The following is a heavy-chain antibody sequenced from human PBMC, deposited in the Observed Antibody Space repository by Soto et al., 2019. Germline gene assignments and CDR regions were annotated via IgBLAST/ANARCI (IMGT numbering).Heavy chain of an antibody. J-gene: IGHJ6*02. CDR3: VSPRWIQLWSYYYYGMDV. Sequence: QVQLVQSGAEVKKPGSSVKVSCKASGGTFSSYAISWVRQAPGQGLEWMGGIIPIFGTANYAQKFQGRVTITADKSTSTAYMELSSLRSEDTAVYYCVSPRWIQLWSYYYYGMDVWGQGTTVTVSS. V-gene: IGHV1-69*06. CDR1: GGTFSSYA. CDR2: IIPIFGTA. D-gene: IGHD5-18*01.